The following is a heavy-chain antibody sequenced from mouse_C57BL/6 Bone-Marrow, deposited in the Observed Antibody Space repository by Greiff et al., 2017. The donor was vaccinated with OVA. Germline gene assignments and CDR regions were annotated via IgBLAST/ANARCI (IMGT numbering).Heavy chain of an antibody. CDR1: GYTFTSYW. J-gene: IGHJ4*01. V-gene: IGHV1-55*01. CDR3: ARSGSNWDYYAMDY. D-gene: IGHD4-1*01. Sequence: QVQLQQSGAELVKPGASVKMSCKASGYTFTSYWITWVKQRPGQGLEWIGDIYPGSGSTNYNEKFKSKATLTVDTSSSTAYMQLSSLTSEDSAVYYCARSGSNWDYYAMDYWGQGTSVTVSS. CDR2: IYPGSGST.